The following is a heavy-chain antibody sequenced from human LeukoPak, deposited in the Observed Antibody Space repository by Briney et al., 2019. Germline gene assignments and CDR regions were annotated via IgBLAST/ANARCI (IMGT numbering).Heavy chain of an antibody. D-gene: IGHD6-13*01. CDR3: ARAYRSSWYVIDY. Sequence: SQTLSLTCAISGDSGSSNSAAWNWIRQSPSRGLEWLGRTYYRSKWYNDYAVSVRSRITINPDSSKNQFSLQLNSVTPEDTAVYYCARAYRSSWYVIDYWGQGTLVTVSS. V-gene: IGHV6-1*01. J-gene: IGHJ4*02. CDR1: GDSGSSNSAA. CDR2: TYYRSKWYN.